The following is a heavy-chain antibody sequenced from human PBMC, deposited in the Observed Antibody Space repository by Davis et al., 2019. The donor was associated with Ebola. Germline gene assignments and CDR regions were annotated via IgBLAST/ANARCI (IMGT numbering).Heavy chain of an antibody. D-gene: IGHD6-19*01. J-gene: IGHJ6*02. CDR1: GFTFSSYA. CDR3: ARESGWDSYYNGMDV. V-gene: IGHV3-30-3*01. CDR2: ISYDGSNK. Sequence: GESLKISCAASGFTFSSYAMHWVRQAPGKGLEWVAVISYDGSNKYYADSVKGRFTISRDNSKNTLNLQMNSLRAEDTAVYYCARESGWDSYYNGMDVWGQGTTVTVSS.